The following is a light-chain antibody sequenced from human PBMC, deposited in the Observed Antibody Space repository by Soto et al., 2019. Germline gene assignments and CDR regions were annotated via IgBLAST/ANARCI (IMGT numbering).Light chain of an antibody. J-gene: IGKJ2*01. V-gene: IGKV4-1*01. Sequence: DIVMTQSPDSLAVSLGERVTINCKSSQSVLSNSNNKNYLAWYQQKPGQPPKLLIHWASTRESGVPDRFSGSGSGTDFTLTISSLQAGDVAVYYCQQYYSTRTFGQGTKLEIK. CDR1: QSVLSNSNNKNY. CDR3: QQYYSTRT. CDR2: WAS.